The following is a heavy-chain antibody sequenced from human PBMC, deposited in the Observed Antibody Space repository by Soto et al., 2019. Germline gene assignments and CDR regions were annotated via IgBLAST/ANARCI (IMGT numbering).Heavy chain of an antibody. J-gene: IGHJ5*01. CDR1: GLIFRNAW. CDR3: ASEKGWRQSPLDS. V-gene: IGHV3-15*01. Sequence: KSGGSLRLSCAASGLIFRNAWMSWVRQAPGKGLEWVGRIKSKSSGGTTDYAAPVEGRVTISRDDSKSTLYLQMTSLTIEDTAVYFCASEKGWRQSPLDSWGQGALVTVSS. CDR2: IKSKSSGGTT. D-gene: IGHD4-4*01.